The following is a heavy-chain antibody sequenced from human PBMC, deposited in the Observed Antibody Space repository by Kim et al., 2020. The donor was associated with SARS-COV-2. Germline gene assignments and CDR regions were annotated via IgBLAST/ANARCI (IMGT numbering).Heavy chain of an antibody. CDR2: ISYDGSNT. V-gene: IGHV3-30*18. CDR3: AKGVQFRLRFFPMDV. D-gene: IGHD3-3*01. J-gene: IGHJ6*02. Sequence: GGSLRLSCAASGFTFSSYGMHWVRQAPGKGLEWVAVISYDGSNTYYADSVKGRFTISRDNSKNTLYLQMNSLSAEDTAVYYCAKGVQFRLRFFPMDVWGQGTTVTVSS. CDR1: GFTFSSYG.